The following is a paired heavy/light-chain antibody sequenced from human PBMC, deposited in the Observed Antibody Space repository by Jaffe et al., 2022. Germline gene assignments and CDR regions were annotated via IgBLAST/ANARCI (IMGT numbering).Heavy chain of an antibody. Sequence: EVQLVESGGGLVQPGGSLRLSCAASGFTFSTYSMHWVRQAPGKGLEYVSAVSNNGGSTYYANSLMGRFTISRDNSKNTLYLQMGSLRAEDTAVYYCARIYGDYVGDYDIWGQGTMVTVSS. D-gene: IGHD4-17*01. V-gene: IGHV3-64*01. CDR2: VSNNGGST. J-gene: IGHJ3*02. CDR1: GFTFSTYS. CDR3: ARIYGDYVGDYDI.
Light chain of an antibody. CDR2: DAS. V-gene: IGKV3-11*01. Sequence: EIVLTQSPATLSLSPGERVTLSCRASQSVGRYLAWYEQKPGQAPRLLIYDASNRATGIPARFSGSGSGTDFTLTISSLEPEDFGVYYCQQRRNWPHLTFGGGTKVEIK. CDR1: QSVGRY. CDR3: QQRRNWPHLT. J-gene: IGKJ4*01.